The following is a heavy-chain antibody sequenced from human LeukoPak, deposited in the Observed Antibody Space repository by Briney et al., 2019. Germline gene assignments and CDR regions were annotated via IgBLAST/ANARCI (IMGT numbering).Heavy chain of an antibody. D-gene: IGHD2-2*01. CDR3: ALGSCSSTSCYFDY. CDR2: IKGDGSIV. J-gene: IGHJ4*02. V-gene: IGHV3-74*01. CDR1: GFSFSTFW. Sequence: GGSLRLSCAASGFSFSTFWMHWVRQGPGKGLVWVSRIKGDGSIVSYADSVKGRFTISRDNSKNTLYLQMNSLRAEDTAVYYCALGSCSSTSCYFDYWGQGTLVTVSS.